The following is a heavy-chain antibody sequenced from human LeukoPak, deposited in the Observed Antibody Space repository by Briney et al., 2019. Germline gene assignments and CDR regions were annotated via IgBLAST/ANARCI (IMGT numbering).Heavy chain of an antibody. D-gene: IGHD3-10*01. CDR3: ARRGGVGSGSSFPFDY. Sequence: GESLKISCKGSGYSFSSYWIAWVRQMPGKGLEWMGVIYPGDSDTRYSPSFQGQVTISAEKSISTAYLQWSSLKASDTAIYYCARRGGVGSGSSFPFDYWGQGTLVTVSS. V-gene: IGHV5-51*01. J-gene: IGHJ4*02. CDR1: GYSFSSYW. CDR2: IYPGDSDT.